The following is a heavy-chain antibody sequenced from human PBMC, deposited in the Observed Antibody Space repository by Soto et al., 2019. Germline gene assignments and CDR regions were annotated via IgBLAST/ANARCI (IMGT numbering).Heavy chain of an antibody. J-gene: IGHJ4*02. D-gene: IGHD5-12*01. CDR3: ARDDSGFSGCHYINYFNY. V-gene: IGHV1-3*01. CDR2: INGGNVNT. CDR1: VNPVPNYA. Sequence: XSLNVSYTHSVNPVPNYAILLVRHSPLLSLEWVRGINGGNVNTYYSEYFQCRVTFTRDTSAGTVYRQLSSLTSEDTDVYFCARDDSGFSGCHYINYFNYWGQGALVTVSS.